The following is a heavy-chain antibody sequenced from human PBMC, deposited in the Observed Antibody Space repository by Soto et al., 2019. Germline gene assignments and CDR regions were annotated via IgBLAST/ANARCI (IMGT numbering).Heavy chain of an antibody. V-gene: IGHV1-69*13. CDR1: GGTFSSYA. D-gene: IGHD3-22*01. CDR3: ARDFYDYYDSSGYYGMDV. CDR2: IIPIFGTA. J-gene: IGHJ6*02. Sequence: PSVKVSCKASGGTFSSYAISWVRQAPGQGLEWMGGIIPIFGTANYAQKFQGRVTITADESTSTAYMELSSLRSEDTAVYYCARDFYDYYDSSGYYGMDVWGQGTTVTVSS.